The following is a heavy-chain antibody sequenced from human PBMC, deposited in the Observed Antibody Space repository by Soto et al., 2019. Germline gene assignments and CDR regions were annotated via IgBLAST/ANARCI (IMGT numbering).Heavy chain of an antibody. CDR3: ATMGTPATGLYYFDY. CDR2: ISYSGSA. D-gene: IGHD2-15*01. V-gene: IGHV4-30-4*01. CDR1: GSSISSGNYY. J-gene: IGHJ4*02. Sequence: SETLSLTCTVSGSSISSGNYYWSWIRQHPGKGLEWIGFISYSGSAYYNPSLKSRVTISVDTSKNQFSLNLSFVTAADTAVYYCATMGTPATGLYYFDYWGQGTLGSVSS.